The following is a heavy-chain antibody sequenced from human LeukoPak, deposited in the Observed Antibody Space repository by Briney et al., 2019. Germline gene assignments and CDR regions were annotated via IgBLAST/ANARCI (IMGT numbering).Heavy chain of an antibody. CDR3: ARDSGTTGEVKFDP. CDR2: IYHSGST. D-gene: IGHD3-10*01. J-gene: IGHJ5*02. V-gene: IGHV4-59*01. Sequence: SETLSLTCTVSGGSFSTYYWSWIRQPPGKGLEWIGYIYHSGSTNYNPSLKSRVTISVDTSKNQFSLKLSSVTTADTAVYYCARDSGTTGEVKFDPWGQGTLVTVSS. CDR1: GGSFSTYY.